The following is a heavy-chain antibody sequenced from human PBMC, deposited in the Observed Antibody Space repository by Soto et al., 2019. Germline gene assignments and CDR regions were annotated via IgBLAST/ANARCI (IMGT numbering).Heavy chain of an antibody. J-gene: IGHJ4*02. Sequence: EVQLVESGGGLVQPGRSLRLSCAASGFTFDDYAMHWVRQAPGKGLEWVSGISWNSGSIGYADSVKGRFTISRDNAKNSLYLQMNSLRAEDTALYYCAKDPVGFGEFQKTHHKEIDYWGQGTLVTVSS. V-gene: IGHV3-9*01. CDR3: AKDPVGFGEFQKTHHKEIDY. CDR1: GFTFDDYA. D-gene: IGHD3-10*01. CDR2: ISWNSGSI.